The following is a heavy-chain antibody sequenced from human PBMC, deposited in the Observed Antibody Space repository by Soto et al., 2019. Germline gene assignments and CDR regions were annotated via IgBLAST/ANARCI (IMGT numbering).Heavy chain of an antibody. V-gene: IGHV1-69*13. J-gene: IGHJ4*02. CDR2: IIPMFGTP. D-gene: IGHD5-12*01. CDR3: ATNEGRDGYIYDY. CDR1: GVTFNRQD. Sequence: SVKVSCKASGVTFNRQDMRWVRQAPGQGLEWMGGIIPMFGTPHYAEKFQDRVTITADESTGTAYLELSSLTSEDTAVYYCATNEGRDGYIYDYWGPGTLVTVSS.